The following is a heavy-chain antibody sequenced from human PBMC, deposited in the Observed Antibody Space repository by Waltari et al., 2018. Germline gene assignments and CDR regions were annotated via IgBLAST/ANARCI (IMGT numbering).Heavy chain of an antibody. CDR2: IHGSGRS. V-gene: IGHV4-4*02. D-gene: IGHD2-15*01. CDR1: SDSISGSYW. Sequence: QVQLQESGPGLVKPSGTLSVTCAVSSDSISGSYWWSWVRQPPGKGLEWIGQIHGSGRSNYNPSLESRVTVSIDTSNNHFSLKVTSATAADTAVYYCARDRGRGLYLDSWGQGTLVTVSP. CDR3: ARDRGRGLYLDS. J-gene: IGHJ4*02.